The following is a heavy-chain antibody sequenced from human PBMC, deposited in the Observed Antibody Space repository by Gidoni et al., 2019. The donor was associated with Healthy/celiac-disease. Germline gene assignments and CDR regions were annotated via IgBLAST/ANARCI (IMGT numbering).Heavy chain of an antibody. CDR2: ISSSSSYI. Sequence: EVQLVESGGGLVKPGGSLRLSCAASGLTFSSYSMNWVRQAPGKGLEWVSSISSSSSYIYYADSVKGRFTISRDNAKNSLYLQMNSLRAEDTAVYYCARPRIGSGYYYYWGQGTLVTVSS. J-gene: IGHJ4*02. CDR3: ARPRIGSGYYYY. V-gene: IGHV3-21*01. D-gene: IGHD3-22*01. CDR1: GLTFSSYS.